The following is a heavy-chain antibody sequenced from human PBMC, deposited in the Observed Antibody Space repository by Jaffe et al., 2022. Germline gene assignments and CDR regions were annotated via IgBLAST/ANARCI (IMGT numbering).Heavy chain of an antibody. CDR3: ARDLDDTRGDYHHYFDF. CDR1: GFTFSAYS. D-gene: IGHD2-21*01. CDR2: ITNTGRSI. Sequence: EMQLVESGGGLVKPGESLRLSCAASGFTFSAYSMNWVRQSPGKGLEWISSITNTGRSIKYAESVKGRFTISRDNAKNSLYLQIYSLRVEDTAVYYCARDLDDTRGDYHHYFDFWGQGTPVTVSS. J-gene: IGHJ4*02. V-gene: IGHV3-21*02.